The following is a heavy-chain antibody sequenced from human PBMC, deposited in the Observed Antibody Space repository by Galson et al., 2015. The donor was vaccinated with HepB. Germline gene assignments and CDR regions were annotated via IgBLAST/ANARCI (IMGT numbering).Heavy chain of an antibody. CDR1: GFTFSSYA. CDR2: ISGYDGNT. V-gene: IGHV3-23*01. J-gene: IGHJ4*02. CDR3: ARGGRLAVVSPYDY. D-gene: IGHD4-23*01. Sequence: SLRLSCAASGFTFSSYAMSWVRQAPGKGLEWVGAISGYDGNTNYAHSDQGRVTMTRDKSTNTPYLEMNSLRSDDTAVYYCARGGRLAVVSPYDYWGQGTLVTVSS.